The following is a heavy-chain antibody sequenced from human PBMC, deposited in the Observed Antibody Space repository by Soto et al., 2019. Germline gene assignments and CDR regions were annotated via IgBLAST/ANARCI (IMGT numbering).Heavy chain of an antibody. CDR2: ISSSRTSI. J-gene: IGHJ4*02. D-gene: IGHD3-22*01. CDR1: GFNFRSYS. V-gene: IGHV3-21*01. CDR3: AREGSYDPRGYYIQAYTY. Sequence: EVQLVESGGGLVKPGESLRLSCAGSGFNFRSYSLSWVRQAPGKGLEWVSSISSSRTSIFYSDSVKGRFTISRDDAKNSLYLQMKSLRAEDTAVYYCAREGSYDPRGYYIQAYTYWGQGALVIVSS.